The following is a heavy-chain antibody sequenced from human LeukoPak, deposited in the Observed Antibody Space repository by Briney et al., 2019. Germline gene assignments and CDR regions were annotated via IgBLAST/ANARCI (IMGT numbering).Heavy chain of an antibody. D-gene: IGHD5-24*01. CDR3: AREEMATDLDQ. Sequence: SETLSLTCTVSGYSISSGYYWGWIRPPPGKGLEWIGSIYHSGSTYYNPSLKSRVTISVDTSKNQFSLKLSSVTAADTAVYYCAREEMATDLDQWGQGTLVTVSS. J-gene: IGHJ4*02. CDR1: GYSISSGYY. CDR2: IYHSGST. V-gene: IGHV4-38-2*02.